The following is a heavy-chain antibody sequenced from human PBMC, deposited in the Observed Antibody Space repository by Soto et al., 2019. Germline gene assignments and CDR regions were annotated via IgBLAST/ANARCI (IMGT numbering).Heavy chain of an antibody. Sequence: EVQLLESGGGLVQPGGSLRLSCAASGITFSNYAMTWVRQAPGKGLEWVSVISDSGSFTFYADSVKGRFTISRDNSGGTLYLQMNSLRAEDTAIYYCAKRPLNWGRWYFDLWGRGTLVTASS. CDR3: AKRPLNWGRWYFDL. CDR1: GITFSNYA. D-gene: IGHD7-27*01. CDR2: ISDSGSFT. V-gene: IGHV3-23*01. J-gene: IGHJ2*01.